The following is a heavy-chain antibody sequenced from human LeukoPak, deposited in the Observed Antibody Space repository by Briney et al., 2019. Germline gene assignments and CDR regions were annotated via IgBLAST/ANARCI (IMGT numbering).Heavy chain of an antibody. V-gene: IGHV4-39*07. CDR3: ARGPTTQFDY. D-gene: IGHD1-1*01. CDR1: GGSISSSSYY. J-gene: IGHJ4*02. Sequence: PSETLSLTCTVSGGSISSSSYYWGWIRQPPGKGLEWIVSIYYSGSTYDNPSLKSRVTISVDTSKNQFSLKLSSVTAADTAVYYCARGPTTQFDYWGQGTLVTVSS. CDR2: IYYSGST.